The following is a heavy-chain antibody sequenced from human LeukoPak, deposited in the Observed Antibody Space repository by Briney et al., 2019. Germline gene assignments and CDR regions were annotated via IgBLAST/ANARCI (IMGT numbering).Heavy chain of an antibody. CDR2: INHSGST. Sequence: PSETLSLTCAVYGGSFSGYYWSWIRQPPGKGLEWIGEINHSGSTNYNPSLKSRVTISVDTSKNQFPLKLSSVTAADTAVYYCARVKGRYDILTWGQGTLVTVSS. J-gene: IGHJ4*02. V-gene: IGHV4-34*01. D-gene: IGHD3-9*01. CDR1: GGSFSGYY. CDR3: ARVKGRYDILT.